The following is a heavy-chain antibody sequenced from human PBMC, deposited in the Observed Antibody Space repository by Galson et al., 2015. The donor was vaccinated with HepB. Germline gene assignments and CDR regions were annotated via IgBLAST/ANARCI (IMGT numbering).Heavy chain of an antibody. CDR2: ISGSGGST. D-gene: IGHD3-3*01. CDR1: GFTFSSYA. V-gene: IGHV3-23*01. J-gene: IGHJ4*02. CDR3: AKDTTPPYYDFWSGYFLDY. Sequence: SLRLSCAASGFTFSSYAMSWVRQAPGKGLEWVSAISGSGGSTYYADSVKGRFTISRDNSKNTLYLQMNSLRAEDTAVYYCAKDTTPPYYDFWSGYFLDYWGQGTLVTVSS.